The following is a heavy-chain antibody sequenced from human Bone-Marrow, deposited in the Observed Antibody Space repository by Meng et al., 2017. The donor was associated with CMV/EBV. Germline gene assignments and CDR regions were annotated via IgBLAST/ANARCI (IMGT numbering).Heavy chain of an antibody. CDR1: GFTFSSYW. CDR2: IKQDGSEK. CDR3: ARDRIAARRFDY. V-gene: IGHV3-7*01. J-gene: IGHJ4*02. Sequence: ETLSLTCAASGFTFSSYWMSWVRQAPGKGLEWVANIKQDGSEKYYVDSVKGRFTISRDNAKNSLYLQMNSLRAEDTAVYYCARDRIAARRFDYWGQGTLVTVSS. D-gene: IGHD6-6*01.